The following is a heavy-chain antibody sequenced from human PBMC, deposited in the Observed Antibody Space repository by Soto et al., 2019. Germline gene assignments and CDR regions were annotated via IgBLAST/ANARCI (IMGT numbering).Heavy chain of an antibody. V-gene: IGHV2-5*02. Sequence: QITLKESGPTLVKPTQTLTLTCTFSGFSLSTSGVGVGWIRQPPGKALEWLALIYWDDDKRYSPSLKSRLTNPKDTSKNHVVLTMTNMDPVDTATYYCAHSLIGYYYDSSGSNWFDPWGQGTLVTVSS. CDR3: AHSLIGYYYDSSGSNWFDP. CDR1: GFSLSTSGVG. J-gene: IGHJ5*02. CDR2: IYWDDDK. D-gene: IGHD3-22*01.